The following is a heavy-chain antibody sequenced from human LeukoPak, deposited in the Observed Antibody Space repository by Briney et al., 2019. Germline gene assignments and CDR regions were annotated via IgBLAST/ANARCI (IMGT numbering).Heavy chain of an antibody. CDR1: GGSISSHY. CDR3: ARQGYDSSGYHDAFDI. V-gene: IGHV4-59*11. Sequence: SETLSLTCTVSGGSISSHYWSWIRQPPGKGLEWIGYMYNSGSTNYNPSLKSRVTISVDTSKNQFSLKLSSVTAADTAVYYCARQGYDSSGYHDAFDIWGQGTMVPVSS. D-gene: IGHD3-22*01. CDR2: MYNSGST. J-gene: IGHJ3*02.